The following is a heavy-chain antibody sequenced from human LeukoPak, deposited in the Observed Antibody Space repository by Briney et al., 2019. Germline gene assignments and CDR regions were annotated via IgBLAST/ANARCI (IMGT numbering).Heavy chain of an antibody. J-gene: IGHJ6*02. Sequence: GGSLRLSCAASGFTFSNYAMTWVRQAPGKGLDWISAIGDSGGGTYYADSVKGRFTISRDNSQDTLYLQMCSLRAEDTAVYYCAKGLYYYAMDVWGQGTAVTVSS. V-gene: IGHV3-23*01. CDR1: GFTFSNYA. CDR2: IGDSGGGT. CDR3: AKGLYYYAMDV.